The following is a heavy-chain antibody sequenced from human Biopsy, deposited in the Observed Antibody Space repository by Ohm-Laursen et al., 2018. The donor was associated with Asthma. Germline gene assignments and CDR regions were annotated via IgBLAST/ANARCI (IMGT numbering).Heavy chain of an antibody. CDR2: LIPVLGTP. CDR1: GDSFSNYA. J-gene: IGHJ6*02. CDR3: ARGYSGSDRIVYYYSGLEV. V-gene: IGHV1-69*01. D-gene: IGHD5-12*01. Sequence: SSVKVSCKVSGDSFSNYAISWVRQAPRQGLEWMGGLIPVLGTPDHAQMFEGRVTITADGSTSTAYMELSSLSSEDTAVYYCARGYSGSDRIVYYYSGLEVWSQGTTVTVSS.